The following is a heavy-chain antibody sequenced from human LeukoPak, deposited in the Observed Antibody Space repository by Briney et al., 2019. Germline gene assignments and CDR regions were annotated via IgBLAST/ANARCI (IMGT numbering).Heavy chain of an antibody. CDR1: GYSISSGYH. D-gene: IGHD2-15*01. CDR3: ARTLYCSGTTCYSPELFHS. Sequence: SETLSLTCAVSGYSISSGYHWGWVRQPPGKGLEWIGSIYHSGKTYYNPSLKSRVTISVDTSMNQFSLKLSSVTAADTAVHYCARTLYCSGTTCYSPELFHSWGQGTLVTVSS. CDR2: IYHSGKT. J-gene: IGHJ4*02. V-gene: IGHV4-38-2*01.